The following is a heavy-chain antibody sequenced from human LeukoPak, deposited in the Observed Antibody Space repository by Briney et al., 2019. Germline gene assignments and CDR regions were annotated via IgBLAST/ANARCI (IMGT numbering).Heavy chain of an antibody. J-gene: IGHJ4*02. V-gene: IGHV3-23*01. CDR1: GFTFSSYA. CDR3: AKNSAKKNDDY. Sequence: GGSLRLSCAASGFTFSSYAMSWVRQAPGKGLEWVSGISGSDGSTNYADSVKGRFTISRENSKNTLYLQMNSLRAEDTAVYYCAKNSAKKNDDYWGQGNPVTGSS. CDR2: ISGSDGST. D-gene: IGHD3-10*01.